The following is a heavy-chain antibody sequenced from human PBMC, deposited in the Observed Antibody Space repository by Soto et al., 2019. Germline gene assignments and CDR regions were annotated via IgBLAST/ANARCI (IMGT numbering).Heavy chain of an antibody. CDR1: GGTFSSYA. V-gene: IGHV1-69*13. D-gene: IGHD2-15*01. CDR3: AGYCSGGSCDYYYYYGMDV. Sequence: SVKVSCKASGGTFSSYAISWVRQAPGQGLEWMGGIIPIFGTANYAQKFQGRVTITADESTSTAYMELSSLRSEDTAVYYCAGYCSGGSCDYYYYYGMDVWGQGTTVTVSS. J-gene: IGHJ6*02. CDR2: IIPIFGTA.